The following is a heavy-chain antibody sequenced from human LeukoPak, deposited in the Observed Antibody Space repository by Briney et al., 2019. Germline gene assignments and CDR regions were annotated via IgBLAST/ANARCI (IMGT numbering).Heavy chain of an antibody. CDR1: GGSIMAAAYS. J-gene: IGHJ3*02. CDR2: IYYSGRS. V-gene: IGHV4-30-2*01. Sequence: SETLSLTCTVSGGSIMAAAYSWRWIRQPPGKGLEWIGYIYYSGRSYYNPSLKSRFTISFDRSKNQFSLRLSSVTAADTAVYFCARGYGDNSGAFDIWGQGTLVTVSS. CDR3: ARGYGDNSGAFDI. D-gene: IGHD4-23*01.